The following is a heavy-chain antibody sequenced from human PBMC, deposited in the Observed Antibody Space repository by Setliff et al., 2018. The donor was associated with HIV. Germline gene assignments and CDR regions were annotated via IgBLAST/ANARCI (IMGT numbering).Heavy chain of an antibody. Sequence: LRLSCAASGFTFDDYGMSWVRQAPGKGLEWVSGINWNGGSTGYADSVKGRFTISRDNAKNSLYLQMNSLRAEDTALYYCARDTMTTVTLTVYYYYMDVWGKGTTVTVSS. V-gene: IGHV3-20*04. CDR1: GFTFDDYG. D-gene: IGHD4-17*01. J-gene: IGHJ6*03. CDR3: ARDTMTTVTLTVYYYYMDV. CDR2: INWNGGST.